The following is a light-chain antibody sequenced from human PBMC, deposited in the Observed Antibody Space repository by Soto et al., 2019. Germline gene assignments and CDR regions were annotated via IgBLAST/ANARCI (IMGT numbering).Light chain of an antibody. Sequence: MTQSPATLSLSPGKRAPLSCSASQSVSSYLAWYQQKPGQAPSPLIYDASNRATGIPARFSGSGSGTDFTLTISSLEPEDFAVYYCQQRSNWPITFGQGTRLEIK. CDR1: QSVSSY. V-gene: IGKV3-11*01. CDR3: QQRSNWPIT. CDR2: DAS. J-gene: IGKJ5*01.